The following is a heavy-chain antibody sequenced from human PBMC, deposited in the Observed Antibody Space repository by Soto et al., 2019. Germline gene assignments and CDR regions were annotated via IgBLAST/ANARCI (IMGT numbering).Heavy chain of an antibody. CDR3: ARDRYYYGSGNAFDI. J-gene: IGHJ3*02. D-gene: IGHD3-10*01. V-gene: IGHV1-18*01. CDR1: GYTFTSYG. CDR2: ISAYNGNT. Sequence: ASVKVSCKASGYTFTSYGISWVRQAPGQGLEWMGWISAYNGNTNYAQKLQGRVTMTTDTSTSTAYMELRSLRSDDTAVYYCARDRYYYGSGNAFDIWGQGTMVTVSS.